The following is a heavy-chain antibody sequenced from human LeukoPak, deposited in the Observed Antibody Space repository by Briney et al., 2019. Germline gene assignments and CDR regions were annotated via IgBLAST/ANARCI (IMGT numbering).Heavy chain of an antibody. Sequence: ASVKVSCKASGGTFSSYAISWVRQAPGQGLEWMGGIIPIFGTANYAQKFQGRVTITADESTSTAYMELSSLRSEDTAVYYCARVRGGYSSGWDHFDYWGQGTLLTVSS. CDR3: ARVRGGYSSGWDHFDY. V-gene: IGHV1-69*13. J-gene: IGHJ4*02. CDR2: IIPIFGTA. D-gene: IGHD6-19*01. CDR1: GGTFSSYA.